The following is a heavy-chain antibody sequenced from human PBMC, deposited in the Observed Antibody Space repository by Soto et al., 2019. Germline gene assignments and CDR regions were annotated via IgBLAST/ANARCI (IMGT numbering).Heavy chain of an antibody. CDR3: ARLWGGSGWYYDYYMDV. J-gene: IGHJ6*03. Sequence: SETLSLTCTVSGGSISSSSYYWGWIRQPPGKGLEWIGSIYYSGSTYYNPSLKSRVTISVDTSKNQFSLKLSSVTAADTAVYYCARLWGGSGWYYDYYMDVWGKGTTVTVSS. V-gene: IGHV4-39*01. CDR2: IYYSGST. D-gene: IGHD6-19*01. CDR1: GGSISSSSYY.